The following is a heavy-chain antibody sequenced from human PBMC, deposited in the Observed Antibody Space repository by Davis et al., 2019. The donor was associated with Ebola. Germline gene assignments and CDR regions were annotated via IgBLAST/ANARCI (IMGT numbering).Heavy chain of an antibody. CDR2: ISGSGGST. D-gene: IGHD3-10*01. CDR3: AREGGSGSYSNY. V-gene: IGHV3-23*01. Sequence: GGSLRLSCGASGFTFSSYAMSWVRQAPGKGLEWVSAISGSGGSTYYADSVKGRFTISRDNSKNTLYLQMNSLRDEDTAVYYCAREGGSGSYSNYWGQGTLVTVSS. J-gene: IGHJ4*02. CDR1: GFTFSSYA.